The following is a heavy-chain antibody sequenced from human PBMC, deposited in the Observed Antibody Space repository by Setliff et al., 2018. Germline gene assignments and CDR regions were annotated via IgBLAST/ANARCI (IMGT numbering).Heavy chain of an antibody. V-gene: IGHV5-51*01. Sequence: PGESLKISCKGSGYSFTNYWIGWVRQMPGKGLEWMGIIYPGDSNTRYSPSFQGQVTISVDKSISTAYLQWSSLKASDTAMYYCARRRYYDSSGYYYFDYWGQGTLVTVSS. J-gene: IGHJ4*02. CDR2: IYPGDSNT. D-gene: IGHD3-22*01. CDR3: ARRRYYDSSGYYYFDY. CDR1: GYSFTNYW.